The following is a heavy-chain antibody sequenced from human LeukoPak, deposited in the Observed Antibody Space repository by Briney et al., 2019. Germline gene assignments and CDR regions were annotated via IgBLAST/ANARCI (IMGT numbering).Heavy chain of an antibody. V-gene: IGHV3-7*01. CDR3: ASFLKGQTDTAMVTDY. CDR2: IKQDGSEK. CDR1: GFTFSSYW. D-gene: IGHD5-18*01. J-gene: IGHJ4*02. Sequence: GGSLRLSCAASGFTFSSYWMSWVRQAPGKGLEWVANIKQDGSEKYYVDSVKGRFTISRDNAKNSLYLQMNSLRAEDTAVYYCASFLKGQTDTAMVTDYWGQGTLVTVSS.